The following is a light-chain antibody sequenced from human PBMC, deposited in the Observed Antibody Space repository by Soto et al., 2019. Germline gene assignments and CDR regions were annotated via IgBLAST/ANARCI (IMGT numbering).Light chain of an antibody. CDR3: SSYSGSTTLGVV. CDR2: DVS. CDR1: ASDVGGYNS. V-gene: IGLV2-14*01. J-gene: IGLJ2*01. Sequence: QSVLTQPASVSGSPGQSITISCTGTASDVGGYNSVSWYQQLPGKAPKLMIYDVSNRPSGVSSRFSCSKSGSTASLTISGLQAEDEADYYCSSYSGSTTLGVVFGGGTKVTVL.